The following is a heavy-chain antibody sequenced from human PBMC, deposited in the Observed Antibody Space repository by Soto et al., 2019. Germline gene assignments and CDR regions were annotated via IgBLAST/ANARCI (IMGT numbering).Heavy chain of an antibody. D-gene: IGHD6-13*01. Sequence: QVQLVESGGGLVKPGGSLRLSCAASGFTFSDYYMSWIRQAPGKGLEWVSYISSSGRTIYYADSVKGRFTISRDNAKNSLYLQMTSLITDDTAEYYAARSPKASAGPFDYWGQGTLDTVSS. CDR1: GFTFSDYY. CDR2: ISSSGRTI. J-gene: IGHJ4*02. V-gene: IGHV3-11*01. CDR3: ARSPKASAGPFDY.